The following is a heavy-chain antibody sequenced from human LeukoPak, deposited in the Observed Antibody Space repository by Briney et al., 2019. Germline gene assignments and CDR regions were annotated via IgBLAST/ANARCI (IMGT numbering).Heavy chain of an antibody. J-gene: IGHJ4*02. V-gene: IGHV3-30*02. CDR3: AREDYDILTGYYRHFDY. CDR1: GFTFSSYG. Sequence: PGGSLRLSCAASGFTFSSYGMHWVRQTPGKGLEWEAFIRYDGTNKHYADSVKGRFTISRDNSKNTLYLQMNSLRPEDTAVYYCAREDYDILTGYYRHFDYWGQGTLVTVSS. D-gene: IGHD3-9*01. CDR2: IRYDGTNK.